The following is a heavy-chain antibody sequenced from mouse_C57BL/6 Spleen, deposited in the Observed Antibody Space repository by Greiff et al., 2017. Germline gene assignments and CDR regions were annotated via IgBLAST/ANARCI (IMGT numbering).Heavy chain of an antibody. CDR2: IYPRSGNT. V-gene: IGHV1-81*01. J-gene: IGHJ4*01. CDR1: GYTFTSYG. CDR3: ARCLDSSGYYYAMDY. Sequence: QVQLQQSGAELARPGASVKLSCKASGYTFTSYGISWVKQRTGQGLEWIGEIYPRSGNTYYDEKFKGKATLTADKSSSTAYMELRSLTSEDSAVYFCARCLDSSGYYYAMDYWGQGTSVTVSS. D-gene: IGHD3-2*02.